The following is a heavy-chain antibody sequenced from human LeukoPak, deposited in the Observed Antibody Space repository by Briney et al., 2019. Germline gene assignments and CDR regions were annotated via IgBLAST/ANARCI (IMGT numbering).Heavy chain of an antibody. Sequence: GGSLRLSCAASGFTFSTYTMHWVRQAPDKGLEWVAVISFDGSDKYYADSVKGRFTISRDSSRNTLYLQMNSLRAEDTAVYYCAAEYCGGGRSYTGHSGHDYWGQGTLVTVSS. CDR2: ISFDGSDK. V-gene: IGHV3-30-3*01. J-gene: IGHJ4*02. D-gene: IGHD2-15*01. CDR3: AAEYCGGGRSYTGHSGHDY. CDR1: GFTFSTYT.